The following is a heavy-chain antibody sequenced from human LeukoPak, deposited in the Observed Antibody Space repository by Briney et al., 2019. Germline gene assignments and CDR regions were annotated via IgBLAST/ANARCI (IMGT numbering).Heavy chain of an antibody. Sequence: GASVKVSCKTSGYTFTSYGISWVRQAPGQGLEWMAWISVHNGDTNYAQKFQGRVTMTTDTSTSTVYMELRSLRSDDTAVYYCARRSSSSADYWGQGTLVTVSS. D-gene: IGHD6-25*01. CDR3: ARRSSSSADY. J-gene: IGHJ4*02. V-gene: IGHV1-18*01. CDR2: ISVHNGDT. CDR1: GYTFTSYG.